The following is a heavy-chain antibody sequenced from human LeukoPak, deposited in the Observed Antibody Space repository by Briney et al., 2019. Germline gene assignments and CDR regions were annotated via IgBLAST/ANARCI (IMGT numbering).Heavy chain of an antibody. J-gene: IGHJ6*03. CDR3: AREGYYGSGSYYYYYYMDV. D-gene: IGHD3-10*01. V-gene: IGHV4-61*02. CDR1: GGSISSGSYY. CDR2: IYTSGST. Sequence: SETLSLTCTVSGGSISSGSYYWSWIRQPAGKGLEWIGRIYTSGSTNYNPSLKSRVTISVDTSKNQFSLKLSSVTAADTAVYYCAREGYYGSGSYYYYYYMDVWGKGTTVTISS.